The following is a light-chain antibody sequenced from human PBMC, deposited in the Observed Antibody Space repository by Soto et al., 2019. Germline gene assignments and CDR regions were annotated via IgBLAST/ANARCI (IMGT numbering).Light chain of an antibody. CDR1: SSNIGSHT. Sequence: QSVLTQPPSASGTPGRRVAISCSGSSSNIGSHTVNWYQQLPGTAPKLLIYGNDQRPSGVPDRFSGSKSGTSASLAISGLQSEDEVDYYCAAWDDSLNGPVFGGGTKLTVL. CDR3: AAWDDSLNGPV. J-gene: IGLJ3*02. CDR2: GND. V-gene: IGLV1-44*01.